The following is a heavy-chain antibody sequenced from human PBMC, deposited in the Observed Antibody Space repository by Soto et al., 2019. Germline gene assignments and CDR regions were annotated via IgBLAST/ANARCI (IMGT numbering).Heavy chain of an antibody. V-gene: IGHV1-46*03. CDR1: GYTFTSYY. D-gene: IGHD3-22*01. CDR2: INPSGGST. J-gene: IGHJ6*02. Sequence: GASVKVSCKASGYTFTSYYMHWVRQAPGQGLEWMGIINPSGGSTSYAQKFQGRVTMTRDTSTSTVYMELSSLRSEDTAVYYCARCHSGTMILRAGQCMDVWGQGTTVTVSS. CDR3: ARCHSGTMILRAGQCMDV.